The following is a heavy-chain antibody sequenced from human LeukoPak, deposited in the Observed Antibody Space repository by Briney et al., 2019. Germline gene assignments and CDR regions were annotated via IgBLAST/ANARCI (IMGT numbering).Heavy chain of an antibody. J-gene: IGHJ4*02. CDR3: ATSRYSSSSGSWDY. D-gene: IGHD6-6*01. V-gene: IGHV1-24*01. Sequence: ASVKVSCKVSGYTLTELSMHWVRQAPGKGLEWMGGFDPEDGETIYAQKFQGRVTMTEDTSTDTAYMELSGLRSEDTAVYYCATSRYSSSSGSWDYWGQGTLVTVSS. CDR1: GYTLTELS. CDR2: FDPEDGET.